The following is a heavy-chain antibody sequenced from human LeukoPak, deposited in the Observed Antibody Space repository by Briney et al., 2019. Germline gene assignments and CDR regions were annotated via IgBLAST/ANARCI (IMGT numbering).Heavy chain of an antibody. D-gene: IGHD2/OR15-2a*01. J-gene: IGHJ4*02. V-gene: IGHV4-34*01. CDR2: TNHSGST. CDR1: GGSFSGYY. Sequence: SETLSLTCAVYGGSFSGYYWSWIRQPPGKGLEWIGETNHSGSTNYNPSLKSRVTISVDTSKNQFSLKLSSVTAADTAVYYCARGRGYNSFDYWGQGTLVTVSS. CDR3: ARGRGYNSFDY.